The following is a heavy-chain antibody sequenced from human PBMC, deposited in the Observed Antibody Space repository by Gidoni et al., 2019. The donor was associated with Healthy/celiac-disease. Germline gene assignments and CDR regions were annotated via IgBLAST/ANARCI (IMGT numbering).Heavy chain of an antibody. CDR2: INTTTGNP. CDR1: GYTFTSYA. Sequence: QVQLVQSGSELKKPGASVKVSCKASGYTFTSYAMNWVRQAPGQGLEWMGWINTTTGNPTYAQGFTGRFVFSLDTSVSTAYLQISSLKAEDTAVYYCARSPRYYYDSSGYEIDYWGLRTLVTVSS. CDR3: ARSPRYYYDSSGYEIDY. J-gene: IGHJ4*02. V-gene: IGHV7-4-1*02. D-gene: IGHD3-22*01.